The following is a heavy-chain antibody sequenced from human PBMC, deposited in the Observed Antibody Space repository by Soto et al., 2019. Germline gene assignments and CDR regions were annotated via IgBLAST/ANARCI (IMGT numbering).Heavy chain of an antibody. V-gene: IGHV4-34*01. CDR1: GGSFSGYY. CDR2: INHSGST. Sequence: QVQLQQWGAGLLKPSETLSPTCAVYGGSFSGYYWSWIRQPPGKGREWIGEINHSGSTNYNPSLKSRVTKSVDTSKNQFSLKLSSVTAADTAVYYCARGWGRIFDYWGQGTLVTVSS. CDR3: ARGWGRIFDY. D-gene: IGHD7-27*01. J-gene: IGHJ4*02.